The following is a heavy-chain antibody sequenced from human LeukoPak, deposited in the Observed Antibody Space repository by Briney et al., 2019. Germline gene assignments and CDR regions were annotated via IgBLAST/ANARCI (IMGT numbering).Heavy chain of an antibody. CDR3: ARDNSVGDNAWWFDP. Sequence: GASVTVSCKTSGYTFTGYYMHWVRQAPGLGLEWMGWMNPNSGGTNYAQKFQGRVTMTRDTSISTAYMELSRLRSDDTAVYYCARDNSVGDNAWWFDPWGQGTLVTVSS. CDR1: GYTFTGYY. V-gene: IGHV1-2*02. CDR2: MNPNSGGT. D-gene: IGHD1-26*01. J-gene: IGHJ5*02.